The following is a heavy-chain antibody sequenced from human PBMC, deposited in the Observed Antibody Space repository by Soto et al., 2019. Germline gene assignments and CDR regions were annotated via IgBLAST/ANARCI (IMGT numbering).Heavy chain of an antibody. V-gene: IGHV4-4*02. CDR2: IYHSGST. CDR1: GGSISSSNW. Sequence: QVQLQESGPGLVKPSGTLSLTCAVSGGSISSSNWWSWVRQPPGKGLEWIGEIYHSGSTNYNPSLMSRVTISVDKSKNQFSLKLSSVTAADTAVYYCARGNDYGDYAFWYFDLWGRGTLVTVSS. D-gene: IGHD4-17*01. J-gene: IGHJ2*01. CDR3: ARGNDYGDYAFWYFDL.